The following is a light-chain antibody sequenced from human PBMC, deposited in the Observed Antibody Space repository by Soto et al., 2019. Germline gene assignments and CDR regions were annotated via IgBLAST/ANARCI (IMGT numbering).Light chain of an antibody. Sequence: QAVVTQPPSASGSPGQSVALSCTGTSSDVGGYNYVSWYQQHPGKAPKLMIYEVNKRPSWVPDRFSGSKSGTTASLTVSGLQAEDEAYYYCSSYAGSSNVFGTGTKVTVL. V-gene: IGLV2-8*01. CDR1: SSDVGGYNY. J-gene: IGLJ1*01. CDR2: EVN. CDR3: SSYAGSSNV.